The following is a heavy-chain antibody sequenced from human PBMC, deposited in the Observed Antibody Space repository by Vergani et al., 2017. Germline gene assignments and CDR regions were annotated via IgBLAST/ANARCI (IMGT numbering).Heavy chain of an antibody. D-gene: IGHD3-10*01. CDR3: ARDSWTSELRGVYWFDT. J-gene: IGHJ5*02. CDR2: IHSSGTT. CDR1: GGSITSGSFY. V-gene: IGHV4-61*02. Sequence: QVQLHESGPGLVKPSQTLSLTCPVSGGSITSGSFYWSWIRQPAGKGLEWIGRIHSSGTTHYNPSLKSRVTLSVDPSKNQLSLRMTSVTAADTAVYYCARDSWTSELRGVYWFDTWGQGTLVSVSS.